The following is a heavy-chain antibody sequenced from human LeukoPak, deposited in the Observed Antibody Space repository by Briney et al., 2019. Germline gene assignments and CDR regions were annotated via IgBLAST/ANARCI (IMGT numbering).Heavy chain of an antibody. CDR2: IYYSGST. V-gene: IGHV4-39*01. D-gene: IGHD6-13*01. CDR1: GGSISSSSYY. CDR3: ARRKAAAEAWFDP. Sequence: PSGTLSLTCTVSGGSISSSSYYWGWIRQPPGKGLEWIGSIYYSGSTYYNPSLKSRVTISVDTSKDQFSLKVSSVTAADTAVYYCARRKAAAEAWFDPWGQGTLVTVSS. J-gene: IGHJ5*02.